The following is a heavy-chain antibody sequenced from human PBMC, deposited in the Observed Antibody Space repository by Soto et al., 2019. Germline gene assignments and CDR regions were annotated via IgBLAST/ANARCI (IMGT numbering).Heavy chain of an antibody. CDR1: GGSISRGDYY. CDR2: IYYSGSA. CDR3: ARAGSGGYYYYYGMDV. V-gene: IGHV4-30-4*01. D-gene: IGHD2-15*01. Sequence: KPSETLSLTCIVSGGSISRGDYYWSWIRQPPGKGLEWIGYIYYSGSAYYNPSLKSRVTISVDTSKNQFSLKLTSVSAADTAVYYCARAGSGGYYYYYGMDVWGQGTTVTVSS. J-gene: IGHJ6*02.